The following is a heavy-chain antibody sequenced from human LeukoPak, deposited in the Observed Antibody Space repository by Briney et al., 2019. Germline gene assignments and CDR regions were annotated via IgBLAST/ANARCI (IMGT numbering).Heavy chain of an antibody. CDR1: GYTFTSYG. Sequence: ASVKVSCKASGYTFTSYGISWVRQAPGQGLEWMGWISAYNGNTNYAQKFQGRVTMTTDTSTSTAYMELRSLRSDDTAVYYCARDRDYDILTGFENWFDPWGQGTLVTVSS. V-gene: IGHV1-18*04. J-gene: IGHJ5*02. CDR2: ISAYNGNT. D-gene: IGHD3-9*01. CDR3: ARDRDYDILTGFENWFDP.